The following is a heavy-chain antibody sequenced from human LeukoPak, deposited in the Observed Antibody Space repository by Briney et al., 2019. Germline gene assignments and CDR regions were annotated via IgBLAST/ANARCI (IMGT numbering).Heavy chain of an antibody. CDR1: GASVNGSH. V-gene: IGHV4-34*11. CDR3: SEGYFEPFDH. D-gene: IGHD2/OR15-2a*01. Sequence: KPSETLSLTCAVSGASVNGSHWNWIRQLPGKGLEWIGGLSYTGKTDYNPSLTSRVTISLDTSKNQFSLKLRSVTAADTAVYYCSEGYFEPFDHWGQGTLVTVSS. J-gene: IGHJ4*02. CDR2: LSYTGKT.